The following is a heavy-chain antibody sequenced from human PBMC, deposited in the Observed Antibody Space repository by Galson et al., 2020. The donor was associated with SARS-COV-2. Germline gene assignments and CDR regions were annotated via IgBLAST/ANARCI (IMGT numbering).Heavy chain of an antibody. V-gene: IGHV4-39*07. J-gene: IGHJ1*01. CDR2: FYYGGNT. Sequence: SQTLSLTCTVSGGSISSSNSFWGWIRQPPGKGLEWIGGFYYGGNTYFKPSLKSRVSISVDTSKSQFSLKVTSVTAADTAVYYCARGPALYYDLRGHYTRPSVHFQHWGQGTLVTVSS. CDR1: GGSISSSNSF. D-gene: IGHD3-22*01. CDR3: ARGPALYYDLRGHYTRPSVHFQH.